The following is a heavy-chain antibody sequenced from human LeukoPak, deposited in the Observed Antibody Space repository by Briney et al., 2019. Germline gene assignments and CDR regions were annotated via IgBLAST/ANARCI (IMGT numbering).Heavy chain of an antibody. J-gene: IGHJ6*02. D-gene: IGHD1-14*01. CDR1: GYTFTGYY. CDR3: ARDLGTGVTYYYGMDV. CDR2: INPNSGGT. Sequence: ASVKVSCKASGYTFTGYYMHWVRQAPGQGLEWMGWINPNSGGTNYAQKFQGRVTMTRDTSISTACMELSRLRSDDTAVYYCARDLGTGVTYYYGMDVWGQGTTVTVSS. V-gene: IGHV1-2*02.